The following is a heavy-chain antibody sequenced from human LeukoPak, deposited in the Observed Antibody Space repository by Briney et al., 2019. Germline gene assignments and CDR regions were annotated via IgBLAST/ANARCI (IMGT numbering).Heavy chain of an antibody. V-gene: IGHV4-59*01. J-gene: IGHJ3*02. CDR2: IYYSGST. Sequence: PSETLSLTCTVSGGSISSYYWSWIRQPPGKGLEWIGYIYYSGSTNYNPPLKSRVTISVDTSKNQFSLKLSSVTAADTAVYYCARGRPYAFDIWGQGTMVTVSS. CDR3: ARGRPYAFDI. CDR1: GGSISSYY.